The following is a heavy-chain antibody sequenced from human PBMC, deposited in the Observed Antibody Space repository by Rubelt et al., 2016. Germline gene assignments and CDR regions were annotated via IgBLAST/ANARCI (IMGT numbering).Heavy chain of an antibody. CDR3: AHLAHYGSGSYYEDY. Sequence: QITLKESGPTLVKPTQTLTLTCTFSGFSLSASGVGVGWIRQPPGKALEWLALIYWNDDKRYSPSLKTRLTITKVTSKNPVVLIMTKIEPVDTATYYCAHLAHYGSGSYYEDYWGQGTLVTVSS. V-gene: IGHV2-5*01. CDR1: GFSLSASGVG. CDR2: IYWNDDK. D-gene: IGHD3-10*01. J-gene: IGHJ4*02.